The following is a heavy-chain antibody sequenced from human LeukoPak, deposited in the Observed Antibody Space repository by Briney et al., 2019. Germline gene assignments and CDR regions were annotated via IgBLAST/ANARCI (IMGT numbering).Heavy chain of an antibody. CDR3: AKMEGLAFDY. D-gene: IGHD2-8*01. CDR1: GGSIISYY. J-gene: IGHJ4*02. CDR2: VYYSGRT. V-gene: IGHV4-59*01. Sequence: PSETLSLTCTVSGGSIISYYWSWIRQPPGKGLEWIGYVYYSGRTSYNSSLKSRVTISADTSKNQFSLRLSSVTAADTAVYYCAKMEGLAFDYWGQGTLVTVSS.